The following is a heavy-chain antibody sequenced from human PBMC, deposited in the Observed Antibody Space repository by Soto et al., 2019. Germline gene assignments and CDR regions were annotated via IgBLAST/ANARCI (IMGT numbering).Heavy chain of an antibody. D-gene: IGHD1-1*01. CDR2: LHSDGSTT. V-gene: IGHV3-74*03. CDR1: GFIFNNYW. CDR3: ARQLPNSIRGGHYYSHGMDV. Sequence: GGSLRLSCAASGFIFNNYWMHWVRQAPGKGLVWVSRLHSDGSTTTYADSVKGRFAISRDNAKNTLYLQMNSLRAEDTAVYYCARQLPNSIRGGHYYSHGMDVWGQGTTVTVSS. J-gene: IGHJ6*02.